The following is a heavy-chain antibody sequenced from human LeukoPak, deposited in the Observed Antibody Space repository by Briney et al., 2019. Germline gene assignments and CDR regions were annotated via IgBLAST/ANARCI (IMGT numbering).Heavy chain of an antibody. CDR2: INHSGST. Sequence: PSETLSLTCAVYGGSFNGYYWSWIRQPPGKGLEWIGEINHSGSTNYNPSLKSRVTISVDTSKNQFSLKLSSVTAADTAVYYCARGLIRGYYDSSALRPPFDIWGQGTMVTVSS. CDR1: GGSFNGYY. V-gene: IGHV4-34*01. J-gene: IGHJ3*02. D-gene: IGHD3-22*01. CDR3: ARGLIRGYYDSSALRPPFDI.